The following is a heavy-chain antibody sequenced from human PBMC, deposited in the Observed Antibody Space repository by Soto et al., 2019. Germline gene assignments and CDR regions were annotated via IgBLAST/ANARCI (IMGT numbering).Heavy chain of an antibody. CDR1: GGTFSSYT. V-gene: IGHV1-69*04. Sequence: SVKVSCKASGGTFSSYTISWVRQAPGQGLEWMGRIIPILGIANYAQKFQGRVTITADKSTSTAYMELSSLRSEDTAVYYCARDARRGYCSSTSCRFDYMDVWGKGTTVTVSS. J-gene: IGHJ6*03. CDR3: ARDARRGYCSSTSCRFDYMDV. D-gene: IGHD2-2*03. CDR2: IIPILGIA.